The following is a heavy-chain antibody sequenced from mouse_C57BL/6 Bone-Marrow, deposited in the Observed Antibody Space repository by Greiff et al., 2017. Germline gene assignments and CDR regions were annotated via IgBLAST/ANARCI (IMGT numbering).Heavy chain of an antibody. Sequence: QVQLKEPGAELVKPGASVKLSCKASGYTFTSYWMQWVKQRPGQGLEWIGEIDPSDSYTNYNQKFKGKATLTVDTSSSTAYMQLSILTSEDSAVYYCARDYYGSSYLYAMDYWGQGTSVTVSS. CDR3: ARDYYGSSYLYAMDY. CDR1: GYTFTSYW. J-gene: IGHJ4*01. V-gene: IGHV1-50*01. D-gene: IGHD1-1*01. CDR2: IDPSDSYT.